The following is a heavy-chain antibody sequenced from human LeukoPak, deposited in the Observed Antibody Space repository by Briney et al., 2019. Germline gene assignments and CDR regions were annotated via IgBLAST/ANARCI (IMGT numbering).Heavy chain of an antibody. V-gene: IGHV1-69*05. J-gene: IGHJ4*02. D-gene: IGHD3-22*01. CDR1: GGTFSSYA. CDR2: IIPIFGTA. CDR3: ARAAYYDSRGYPYYFDY. Sequence: AASVKVSCKASGGTFSSYAISWVRQAPGQGLEWMGGIIPIFGTANYAQKFQGRVTITTDESTSTAYMELSSLRSEDTAVYYCARAAYYDSRGYPYYFDYWGQGTLVTVSS.